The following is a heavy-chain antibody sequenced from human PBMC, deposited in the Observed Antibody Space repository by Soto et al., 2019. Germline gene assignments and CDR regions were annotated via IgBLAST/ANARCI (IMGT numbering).Heavy chain of an antibody. CDR1: GFSLSTGGMR. Sequence: SGPTLVNPTQTLTLTCTFSGFSLSTGGMRVSWIRQPPGKALEWLARIDWDDDKFYSTSLKTRLTISKDTPKNQVVLTMTNMDPVDTGTYYYARNGGHCTDGVCYTNNWFDPWGQGTLVTVS. V-gene: IGHV2-70*04. CDR2: IDWDDDK. CDR3: ARNGGHCTDGVCYTNNWFDP. J-gene: IGHJ5*02. D-gene: IGHD2-8*01.